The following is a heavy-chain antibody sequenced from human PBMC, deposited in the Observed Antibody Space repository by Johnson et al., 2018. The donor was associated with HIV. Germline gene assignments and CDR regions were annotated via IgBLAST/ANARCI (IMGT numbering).Heavy chain of an antibody. D-gene: IGHD1-26*01. CDR1: GFTFSNYD. J-gene: IGHJ3*02. Sequence: QVQLVESGGGVVQPGGSLRLSCAASGFTFSNYDIHWVRQAPGKGLEWVAFIRHEGSNKHYADSVTGRCTISRDNSKNTLYLLMSSLRTEDTAVYYCAKRYSGSLRDAFDIWGQGTMVTVSS. V-gene: IGHV3-30*02. CDR3: AKRYSGSLRDAFDI. CDR2: IRHEGSNK.